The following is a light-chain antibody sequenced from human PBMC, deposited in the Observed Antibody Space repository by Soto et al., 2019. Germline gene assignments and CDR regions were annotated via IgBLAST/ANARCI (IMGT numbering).Light chain of an antibody. Sequence: DIVMTQSPDSLAVSLGGRATINCKSSQSVLYSSNNKNYLAWYQQKPGQPPKLLIYWASTRESGVPDRFSGSGSGTAFTLTISSLHAEDVAVYYCQQYYSTPLTFGQGTKVEIK. J-gene: IGKJ1*01. CDR1: QSVLYSSNNKNY. CDR3: QQYYSTPLT. V-gene: IGKV4-1*01. CDR2: WAS.